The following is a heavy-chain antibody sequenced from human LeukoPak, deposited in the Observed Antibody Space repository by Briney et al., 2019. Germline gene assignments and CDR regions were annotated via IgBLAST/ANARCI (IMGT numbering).Heavy chain of an antibody. CDR2: IYHNGDT. CDR3: ARHRLEGDTFDI. V-gene: IGHV4-39*01. D-gene: IGHD3-3*01. CDR1: NDSISSGDYY. J-gene: IGHJ3*02. Sequence: SETLSLTCTVSNDSISSGDYYWNWIRQPPGKGLEWIGSIYHNGDTYDRSSLNSRVTISIDTSKNQFSLMLTSVTAADTAVYSCARHRLEGDTFDIWGQGTMVTVSS.